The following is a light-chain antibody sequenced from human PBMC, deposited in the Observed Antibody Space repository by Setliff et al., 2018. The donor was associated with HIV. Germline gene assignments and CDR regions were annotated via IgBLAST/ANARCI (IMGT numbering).Light chain of an antibody. CDR2: DVT. CDR1: SSDVGHYYS. CDR3: NSYTNSSTLV. J-gene: IGLJ2*01. Sequence: QSALTQPASVSGSPGQSITISCTGTSSDVGHYYSVSWYQQHPDKAPKLMIFDVTKRPSGVSNRFSGSKSGNTASLTISGLQAEDEADYYCNSYTNSSTLVFGGGTK. V-gene: IGLV2-14*01.